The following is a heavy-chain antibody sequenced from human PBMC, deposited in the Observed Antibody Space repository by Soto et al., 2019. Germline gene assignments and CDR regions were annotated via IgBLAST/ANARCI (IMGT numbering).Heavy chain of an antibody. Sequence: GGSLRLSCAASGFTFSSYSMNWVRQAPGKGLEWVSYISSSSSTIYYADSVKGRFTISRDNAKNSLYLQMNSLRAEDTAVYYCARDGDYSSGWYSPCDWGQGTLVTVSS. D-gene: IGHD6-19*01. J-gene: IGHJ4*02. CDR3: ARDGDYSSGWYSPCD. CDR2: ISSSSSTI. V-gene: IGHV3-48*01. CDR1: GFTFSSYS.